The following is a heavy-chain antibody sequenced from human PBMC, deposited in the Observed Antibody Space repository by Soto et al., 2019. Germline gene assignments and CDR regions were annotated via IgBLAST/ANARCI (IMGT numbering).Heavy chain of an antibody. CDR3: ARDRLQQLGPPYAYYYMDV. Sequence: QVQLVESGGGVVQPGRSLRLSCASSGFTFSRYGMHWVRQAPGKGLEWGGVIWFDGSSQFYADSVKGRFTFSRDNSKNTLYLQMNSLRAEDTAVYYYARDRLQQLGPPYAYYYMDVWGKGTTVTVSS. V-gene: IGHV3-33*01. J-gene: IGHJ6*03. D-gene: IGHD6-13*01. CDR1: GFTFSRYG. CDR2: IWFDGSSQ.